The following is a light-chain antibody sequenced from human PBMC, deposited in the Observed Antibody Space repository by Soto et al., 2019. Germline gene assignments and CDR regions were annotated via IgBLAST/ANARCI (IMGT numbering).Light chain of an antibody. J-gene: IGLJ1*01. CDR2: DVS. Sequence: QSALTQPRSVSGSPGQSVTISCTGTSSDVGYYNYVSWYQQYPGKAPKLMIYDVSGRPSGVPDRFSGSKSGNTASLTISGLQAEDEAYYYCTSYRGNALYVFGPGTKVTVL. CDR3: TSYRGNALYV. CDR1: SSDVGYYNY. V-gene: IGLV2-11*01.